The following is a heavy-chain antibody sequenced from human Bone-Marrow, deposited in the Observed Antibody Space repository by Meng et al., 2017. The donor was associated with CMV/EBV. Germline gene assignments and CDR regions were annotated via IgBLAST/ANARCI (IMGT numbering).Heavy chain of an antibody. Sequence: SVKVSCKASGGTFSSYTISWVRQAPGQGLEWMGRIIPILGIANYAQKFQGRVTITADKSTSTAYMELSSLRSEDTAVYYCASGNYQSRVAVAGTTNWFDPWGQGTRVTGSS. CDR2: IIPILGIA. CDR1: GGTFSSYT. D-gene: IGHD6-19*01. V-gene: IGHV1-69*02. J-gene: IGHJ5*02. CDR3: ASGNYQSRVAVAGTTNWFDP.